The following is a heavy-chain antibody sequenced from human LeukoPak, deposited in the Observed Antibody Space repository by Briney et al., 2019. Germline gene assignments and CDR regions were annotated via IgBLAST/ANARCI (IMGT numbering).Heavy chain of an antibody. CDR2: IYYGGST. V-gene: IGHV4-30-4*02. CDR1: GGSISSGDYY. J-gene: IGHJ4*02. D-gene: IGHD6-13*01. CDR3: ARGISIAAAGTEGPYFDY. Sequence: SDTLSLTCTVSGGSISSGDYYWSWIRQPPAKGLEWIGYIYYGGSTYYNPSLKSRVTISVDTSKNQFSLKLSSVTAADTAVYYCARGISIAAAGTEGPYFDYWGQGTLVTVSS.